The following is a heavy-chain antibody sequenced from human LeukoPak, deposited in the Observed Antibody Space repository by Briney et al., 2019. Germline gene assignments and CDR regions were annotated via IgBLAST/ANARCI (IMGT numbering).Heavy chain of an antibody. D-gene: IGHD4-17*01. CDR3: ARETGSAVGSTDFDY. V-gene: IGHV3-30-3*01. Sequence: QPGRSLRLSCAASGFTFSSYAMHWVRQAPGKGLEWVSVMSYDGSNKYYADSVKGRFTISRDNSKNTLYLQMNSLRAEDTAVYYCARETGSAVGSTDFDYWGQGTLVTVSS. CDR2: MSYDGSNK. CDR1: GFTFSSYA. J-gene: IGHJ4*02.